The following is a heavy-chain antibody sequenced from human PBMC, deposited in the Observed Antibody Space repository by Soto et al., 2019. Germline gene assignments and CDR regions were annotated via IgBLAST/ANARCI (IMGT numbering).Heavy chain of an antibody. D-gene: IGHD1-26*01. CDR3: TQDHGWETHT. Sequence: EEQLLESGGGLVQPGGSLRLSCAASGFTFGSYGMSWVRQFPGMGLEWLSGISSSGDRTNHADSVKGRFTISRDDSKNTLYLQMNSLRAEDTATYYCTQDHGWETHTWGQGTLVTVSS. V-gene: IGHV3-23*01. CDR2: ISSSGDRT. CDR1: GFTFGSYG. J-gene: IGHJ5*02.